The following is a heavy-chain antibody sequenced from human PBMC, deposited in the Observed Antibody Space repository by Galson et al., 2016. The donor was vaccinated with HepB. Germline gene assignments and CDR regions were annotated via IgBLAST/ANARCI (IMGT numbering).Heavy chain of an antibody. V-gene: IGHV4-61*01. CDR3: ARMDPALISGFDY. Sequence: SETLSLTCTVSGGSISSGNYYRSWVRQPPGERLEWIGDIYYSGTTNYKPSLKSRVTISVDTSKNQFSLRLSSVTAADTAVYYCARMDPALISGFDYWGQGTLVTVSS. CDR2: IYYSGTT. J-gene: IGHJ4*02. D-gene: IGHD2-15*01. CDR1: GGSISSGNYY.